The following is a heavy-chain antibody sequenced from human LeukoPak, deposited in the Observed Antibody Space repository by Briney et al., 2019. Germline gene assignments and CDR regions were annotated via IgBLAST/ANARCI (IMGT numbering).Heavy chain of an antibody. Sequence: GGSLRLSCAASGFSFSSYWMHWVRQAPGKGLVWVSRISSDASSTNYADSVKGRFTISRDNAKNTLYLQMNSLRAEDTAVYYCAMLAKMATIDDFDYWGQGTLATVSS. CDR3: AMLAKMATIDDFDY. CDR1: GFSFSSYW. D-gene: IGHD5-24*01. J-gene: IGHJ4*02. V-gene: IGHV3-74*01. CDR2: ISSDASST.